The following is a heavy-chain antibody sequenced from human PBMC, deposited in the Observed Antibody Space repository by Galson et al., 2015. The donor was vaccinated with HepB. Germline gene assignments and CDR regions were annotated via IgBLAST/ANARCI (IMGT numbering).Heavy chain of an antibody. D-gene: IGHD3-10*01. CDR2: IYYSGST. Sequence: LSLTCTVSGGSISSSSYYWGWIRQPPGKGLEWIGSIYYSGSTYYNPSLKSRVTISVDTSKNQFSLKLSSVTAADTAVYYCARQGSWFGENPLRYFDLWGRGTLVTVSS. CDR3: ARQGSWFGENPLRYFDL. CDR1: GGSISSSSYY. J-gene: IGHJ2*01. V-gene: IGHV4-39*01.